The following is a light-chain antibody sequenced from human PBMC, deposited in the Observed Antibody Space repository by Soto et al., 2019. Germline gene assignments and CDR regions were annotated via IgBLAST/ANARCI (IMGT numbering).Light chain of an antibody. Sequence: IELTQSPPFLSASVGDRVTITCRADEGITTYLAWYQQQPGKAPKVLIYGASTLQNGVPPTFSGSGSGTAITLTITILQPEDFATYYCQQVKSFPLTFGGGTKVEVK. J-gene: IGKJ4*01. CDR3: QQVKSFPLT. CDR2: GAS. CDR1: EGITTY. V-gene: IGKV1-9*01.